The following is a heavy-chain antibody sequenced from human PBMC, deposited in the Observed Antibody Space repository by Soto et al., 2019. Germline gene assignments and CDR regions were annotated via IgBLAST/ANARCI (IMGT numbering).Heavy chain of an antibody. V-gene: IGHV4-4*02. J-gene: IGHJ6*02. D-gene: IGHD2-15*01. CDR3: ARGFSFSDNSDNDRIYFYYGLNV. CDR2: IYQSGIT. CDR1: GGSITTGHW. Sequence: PSETLSLTCDVSGGSITTGHWWTWVRQSPGKGLEWIGEIYQSGITNYNPSLNSRLSISMDQSKNQFSLKLTSVTAAGTALYFCARGFSFSDNSDNDRIYFYYGLNVWGQGTTVTVSS.